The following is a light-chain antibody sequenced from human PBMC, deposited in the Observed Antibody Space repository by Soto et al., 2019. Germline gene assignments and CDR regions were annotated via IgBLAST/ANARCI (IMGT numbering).Light chain of an antibody. CDR1: NSDVGGYNY. CDR3: KSYTGINNWV. J-gene: IGLJ3*02. V-gene: IGLV2-8*01. Sequence: QSVLTQPPSASGSPGQSVTISCTGTNSDVGGYNYVSWYQQHPGKAPKVMIYEVNKRPSGVPDRFSGSKSGNTASLTVSGLQAEDEADYYCKSYTGINNWVFGGGTKLTVL. CDR2: EVN.